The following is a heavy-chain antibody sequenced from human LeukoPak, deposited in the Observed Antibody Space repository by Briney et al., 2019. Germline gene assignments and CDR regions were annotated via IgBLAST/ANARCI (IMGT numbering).Heavy chain of an antibody. D-gene: IGHD1-1*01. Sequence: PSETLSLTCTVSGDSLNSYYWSWIRQPPGKGLEWIGYIYYDGNTNCNPSLTSRVTISVDTSKNQFSLKLTSVTAADTAVYYCARHPNWSVGAFDIWGQGTMVTVSS. CDR1: GDSLNSYY. CDR2: IYYDGNT. V-gene: IGHV4-59*08. CDR3: ARHPNWSVGAFDI. J-gene: IGHJ3*02.